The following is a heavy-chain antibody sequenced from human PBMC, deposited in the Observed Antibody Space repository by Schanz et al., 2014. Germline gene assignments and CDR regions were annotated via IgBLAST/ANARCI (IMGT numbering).Heavy chain of an antibody. Sequence: QVQLVQSGADVKKPGASVKVSCKASGNTLSAYYIHWIRQAPGQGLEWMGWIDPNSGGTNYAQKFQGRVTMTSDTSITTVYMEVNSLTSDDTATYFCARARYTGYDCSGYWGQGTLLIVSS. CDR1: GNTLSAYY. J-gene: IGHJ4*02. CDR2: IDPNSGGT. CDR3: ARARYTGYDCSGY. D-gene: IGHD5-12*01. V-gene: IGHV1-2*02.